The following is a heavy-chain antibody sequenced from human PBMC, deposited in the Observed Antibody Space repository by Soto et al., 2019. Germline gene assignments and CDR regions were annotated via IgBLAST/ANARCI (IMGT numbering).Heavy chain of an antibody. CDR2: VSFDGRNK. V-gene: IGHV3-30*04. Sequence: QVQLVESGGGVVQPGRSLRLSCAASGFSFSSYSMHWVRQAPGRGLEGVAVVSFDGRNKYYANSVKARFPVSRDNSKNTMYVQMNSQNPEDTAVYYCGGDRRFGNGYYLGFDYWGQGTLVTVSS. D-gene: IGHD1-26*01. CDR3: GGDRRFGNGYYLGFDY. CDR1: GFSFSSYS. J-gene: IGHJ4*02.